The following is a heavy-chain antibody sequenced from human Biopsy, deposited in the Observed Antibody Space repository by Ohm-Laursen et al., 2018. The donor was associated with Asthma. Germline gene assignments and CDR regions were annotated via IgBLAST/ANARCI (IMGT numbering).Heavy chain of an antibody. D-gene: IGHD1-20*01. Sequence: TLSLTCAASRFTYEMHWVRQAPGKGLEWVAVISYDGTNKDYADSVKGRFTFSRDNSQNTLSLEMNSLRVEDTAVYYCARDLRSDNWNPWGMDVWGLGTTVTVAS. CDR2: ISYDGTNK. CDR1: RFTYE. CDR3: ARDLRSDNWNPWGMDV. J-gene: IGHJ6*02. V-gene: IGHV3-30*03.